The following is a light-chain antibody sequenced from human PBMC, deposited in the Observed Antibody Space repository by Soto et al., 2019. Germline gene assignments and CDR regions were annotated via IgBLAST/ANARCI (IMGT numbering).Light chain of an antibody. J-gene: IGKJ1*01. V-gene: IGKV3-20*01. CDR1: QSVSSR. CDR3: QQYGRSWT. Sequence: EIVMTQSPGTLSLSPGERATLSCRASQSVSSRLAWYQQKPGQAPRLLISGASSRATGIPDRFSGSGSGTDFTLTISRLEPEDFAVYYCQQYGRSWTFGQGTKVDIK. CDR2: GAS.